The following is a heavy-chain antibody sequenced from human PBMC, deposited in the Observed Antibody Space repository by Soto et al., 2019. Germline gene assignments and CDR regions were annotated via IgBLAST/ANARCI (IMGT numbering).Heavy chain of an antibody. J-gene: IGHJ4*02. V-gene: IGHV3-23*01. CDR2: ISGSGGST. D-gene: IGHD2-21*01. CDR3: AKVQTGIFDY. CDR1: GFTISSYA. Sequence: GGSLILSCAASGFTISSYAMSWVRQAPGKGLEWVSAISGSGGSTYYADSVKGRFTISRDNSKNTLYLQMNSLRAEYTAVYYCAKVQTGIFDYWGQGTLVTVS.